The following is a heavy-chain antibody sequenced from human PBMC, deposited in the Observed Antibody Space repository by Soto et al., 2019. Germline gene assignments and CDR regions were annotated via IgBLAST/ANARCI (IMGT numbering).Heavy chain of an antibody. CDR2: ISYDGSNK. D-gene: IGHD6-13*01. CDR1: GFTFSSYA. CDR3: ARLGIAAAGITFYYYYGMDV. Sequence: GGSLRLSCAASGFTFSSYAMHWVRQAPGKGLEWVAVISYDGSNKYYADSVKGRFTISRDNSKNTLYLQMNSLRAEDTAVYYYARLGIAAAGITFYYYYGMDVWGQGTTVTVSS. J-gene: IGHJ6*02. V-gene: IGHV3-30-3*01.